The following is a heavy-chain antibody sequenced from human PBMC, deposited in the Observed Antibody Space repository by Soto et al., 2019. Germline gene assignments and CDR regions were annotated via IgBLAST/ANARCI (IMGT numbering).Heavy chain of an antibody. V-gene: IGHV4-34*01. D-gene: IGHD5-18*01. CDR1: GGSFSGYY. CDR3: AGVDTAMVVGMDV. CDR2: INHSGST. J-gene: IGHJ6*02. Sequence: SETLSLTCAVYGGSFSGYYWSWIRQPPGKGLEWIGEINHSGSTNYNPSLKSRVTISVDTSKNQFSLKLSSVTAADTAVYYCAGVDTAMVVGMDVWGQGTTVTVSS.